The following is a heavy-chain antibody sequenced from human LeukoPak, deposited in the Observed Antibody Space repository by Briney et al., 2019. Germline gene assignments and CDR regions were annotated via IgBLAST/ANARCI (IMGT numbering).Heavy chain of an antibody. CDR3: ARGEVDTAMAHYYFDY. CDR2: ISYDGSNK. V-gene: IGHV3-30-3*01. Sequence: GGSLRLSCAASGFTFSSYAMHWVRQAPGKGLEWVAVISYDGSNKYYADSVKGRFTISRDNAKNSLYLQMNSLRAEDTAVYYCARGEVDTAMAHYYFDYWGQGTLVTVSS. J-gene: IGHJ4*02. D-gene: IGHD5-18*01. CDR1: GFTFSSYA.